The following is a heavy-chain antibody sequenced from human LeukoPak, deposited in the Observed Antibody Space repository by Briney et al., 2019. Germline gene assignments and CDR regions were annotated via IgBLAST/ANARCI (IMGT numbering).Heavy chain of an antibody. CDR2: ISGSGGST. J-gene: IGHJ4*02. CDR3: AKADYDFWSEVGIELDY. Sequence: PGGSLRLSCAASGFTFSSYAMSWVRQAPGKGLEWVSAISGSGGSTYYADSVKGRFTISRDNSKNTLYLQMNSLRAEDTAVYYCAKADYDFWSEVGIELDYWGQGTLVTVSS. D-gene: IGHD3-3*01. CDR1: GFTFSSYA. V-gene: IGHV3-23*01.